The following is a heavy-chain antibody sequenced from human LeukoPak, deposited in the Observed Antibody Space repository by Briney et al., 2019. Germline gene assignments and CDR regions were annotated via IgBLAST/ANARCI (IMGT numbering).Heavy chain of an antibody. CDR2: IRSKAYGGTT. J-gene: IGHJ4*02. CDR3: TREEVGASPSVGGGDYFDY. CDR1: GFTFGDYA. D-gene: IGHD1-26*01. Sequence: PGGSLRLSCTASGFTFGDYAMSWFRQAPGKGLEWVGFIRSKAYGGTTEYAASVKGRFTISRDDSKSIAYLQMNSLKTEDTAVYYCTREEVGASPSVGGGDYFDYWGQGTLVTVSS. V-gene: IGHV3-49*03.